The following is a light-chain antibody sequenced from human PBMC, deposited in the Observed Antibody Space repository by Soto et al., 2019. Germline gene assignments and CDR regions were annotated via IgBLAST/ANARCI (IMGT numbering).Light chain of an antibody. Sequence: SYELTQPPSVSVAPGQTAKITCGGDKIGSKIVHWYKQRPGQAPVLVVYNYRDRPSGIPERFSDSNSGNTATLTISRVEAGDEADYYCQVWDSSRDHVVFGGGTKVTVL. V-gene: IGLV3-21*02. J-gene: IGLJ3*02. CDR1: KIGSKI. CDR3: QVWDSSRDHVV. CDR2: NYR.